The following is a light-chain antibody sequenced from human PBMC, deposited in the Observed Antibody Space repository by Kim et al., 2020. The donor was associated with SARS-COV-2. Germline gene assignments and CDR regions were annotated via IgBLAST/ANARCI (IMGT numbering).Light chain of an antibody. CDR3: QQYGTSLYT. J-gene: IGKJ2*01. CDR1: QSVSLNY. V-gene: IGKV3-20*01. CDR2: GAS. Sequence: LSPGQGPTLSCRASQSVSLNYLTWYQQKPGQAPRLLIYGASTRATGIPDRFSGSGSGTDFTLTINRLEPEDFAVYYCQQYGTSLYTFGQGTKLEI.